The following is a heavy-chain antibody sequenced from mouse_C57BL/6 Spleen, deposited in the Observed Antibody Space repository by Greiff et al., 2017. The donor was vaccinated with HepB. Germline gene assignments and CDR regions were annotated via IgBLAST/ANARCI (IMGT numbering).Heavy chain of an antibody. CDR1: GYTFTDYY. J-gene: IGHJ2*01. CDR3: ARWGLFFDY. V-gene: IGHV1-26*01. D-gene: IGHD3-3*01. Sequence: VQLQQSGPELVKPGASVKISCKASGYTFTDYYMNWVKQSHGKSLEWIGDINPNNGGTSYNQKFKGKATLTVDKSSSTAYMERRSLTSEDSAVYYCARWGLFFDYWGQGTTLTVSS. CDR2: INPNNGGT.